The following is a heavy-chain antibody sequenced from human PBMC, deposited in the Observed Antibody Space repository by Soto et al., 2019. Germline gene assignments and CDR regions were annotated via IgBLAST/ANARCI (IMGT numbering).Heavy chain of an antibody. CDR2: IYWDDDK. D-gene: IGHD1-1*01. CDR3: AHSHPTGTVRDNWFDP. V-gene: IGHV2-5*02. Sequence: SGPTLVKPTQTLTLTCTFSGFSLSTSGVGVGWIRQPPGKALEWLALIYWDDDKRYSPSLKSRLTITKDTSKNQVVLTMTNMDPVDTATYYCAHSHPTGTVRDNWFDPWGQGTLVTVSS. J-gene: IGHJ5*02. CDR1: GFSLSTSGVG.